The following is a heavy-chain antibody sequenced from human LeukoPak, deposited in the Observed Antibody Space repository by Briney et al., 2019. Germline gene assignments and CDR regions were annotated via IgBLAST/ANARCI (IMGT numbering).Heavy chain of an antibody. Sequence: GGSLRLSCAASGFTFSSYGMHWVRQAPGKGLEWVAVISYDGSNKYYADSVKGRFTISRDNSKNTLYLQMNSLRAEDTALYYCANIDYGDDDWGQGTLVTVSS. D-gene: IGHD4-17*01. J-gene: IGHJ4*02. CDR2: ISYDGSNK. CDR3: ANIDYGDDD. V-gene: IGHV3-30*18. CDR1: GFTFSSYG.